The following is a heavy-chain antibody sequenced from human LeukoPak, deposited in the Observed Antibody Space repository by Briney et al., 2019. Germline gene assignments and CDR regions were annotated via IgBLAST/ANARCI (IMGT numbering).Heavy chain of an antibody. V-gene: IGHV3-30*18. D-gene: IGHD6-19*01. Sequence: GGSLRLSCAASGFTFSSYGMHWVRQAPGKGLEWVAVISYDGSNKYYADYVKGRFTISRDNSKNTLYLQMNSLRAEDTAVYYCAKDGRLAVSGWYEGGDYWGQGTLVTVSS. CDR3: AKDGRLAVSGWYEGGDY. CDR2: ISYDGSNK. CDR1: GFTFSSYG. J-gene: IGHJ4*02.